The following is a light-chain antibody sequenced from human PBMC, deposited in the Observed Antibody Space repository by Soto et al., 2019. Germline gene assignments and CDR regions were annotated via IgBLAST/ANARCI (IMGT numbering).Light chain of an antibody. Sequence: DIQMAQSPSSLSAFVGDSVTVTCQASQDITNQLNWYQQQQGKAPKLLIYDASSLERGVPSRFRGSGSGTVFILTINSLQPEDVATYYCQHFATLPYSFGQGTKLEI. CDR2: DAS. CDR1: QDITNQ. CDR3: QHFATLPYS. J-gene: IGKJ2*03. V-gene: IGKV1-33*01.